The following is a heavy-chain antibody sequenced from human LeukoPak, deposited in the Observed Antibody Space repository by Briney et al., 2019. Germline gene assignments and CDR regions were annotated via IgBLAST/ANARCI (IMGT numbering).Heavy chain of an antibody. D-gene: IGHD6-19*01. J-gene: IGHJ4*02. CDR2: TYYRSKWYN. Sequence: SQTLSLTCAISGDSVSSNSGAWNWIRQSPSRGLEWLGRTYYRSKWYNDYAGSMKGRITISPDTSKNQFSLQLNSVTPEDTAVYYCARDVGTSGWYTFYYWGQGTLVTVSS. V-gene: IGHV6-1*01. CDR3: ARDVGTSGWYTFYY. CDR1: GDSVSSNSGA.